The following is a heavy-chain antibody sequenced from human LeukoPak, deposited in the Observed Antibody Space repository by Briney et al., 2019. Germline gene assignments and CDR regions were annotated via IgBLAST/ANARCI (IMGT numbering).Heavy chain of an antibody. CDR3: AKDLYYYDTTVGAHFDY. V-gene: IGHV3-30*18. J-gene: IGHJ4*02. CDR2: ISSDGSNR. Sequence: PGGSLRLSCAASGFTFSSYGMHWVRQAPGKGLEWVAMISSDGSNRYYADSMKGRFTGSRDNSKNTLYLQINSLRAEDTAVYYCAKDLYYYDTTVGAHFDYWGQGTLVTVSS. D-gene: IGHD3-22*01. CDR1: GFTFSSYG.